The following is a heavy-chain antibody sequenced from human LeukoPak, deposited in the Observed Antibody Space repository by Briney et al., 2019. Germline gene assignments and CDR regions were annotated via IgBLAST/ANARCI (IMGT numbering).Heavy chain of an antibody. J-gene: IGHJ5*02. CDR2: INPNSGGT. V-gene: IGHV1-2*02. CDR1: GYTFTHHG. CDR3: ARGDYYDSSGYYQTPGWFDP. Sequence: ASVKVSCKASGYTFTHHGISWVRQAPGQGLEWMGWINPNSGGTNYAQKFQGRVTMTRDTSISTAYMELSRLRSDDTAVYYCARGDYYDSSGYYQTPGWFDPWGQGTLVTVSS. D-gene: IGHD3-22*01.